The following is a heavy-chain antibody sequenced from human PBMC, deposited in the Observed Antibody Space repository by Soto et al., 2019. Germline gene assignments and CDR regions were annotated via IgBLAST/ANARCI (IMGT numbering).Heavy chain of an antibody. CDR3: ARLTKSRKHYGMDV. CDR1: GYTFTSYG. Sequence: ASVKVSCKASGYTFTSYGISWVRQAPGQGLEWMGWISAYNGSTNYAQKLQGRVTMTTDTSTSTAYMELRSLRSDDTAVYYCARLTKSRKHYGMDVWGQATTVTVA. J-gene: IGHJ6*02. D-gene: IGHD1-1*01. CDR2: ISAYNGST. V-gene: IGHV1-18*01.